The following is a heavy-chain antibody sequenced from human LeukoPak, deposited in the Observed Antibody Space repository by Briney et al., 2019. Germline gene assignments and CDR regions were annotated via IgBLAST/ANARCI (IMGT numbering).Heavy chain of an antibody. J-gene: IGHJ4*02. Sequence: GGSLRLSCAASGFTFSSYSMNWVRQAPGKGLEWDSSISSSSSYIYYADSVKGRFTISRDNAKNSLYLQMNSLRAEDTAVYYCAIVAAAGKTFDYWGQGTLVTVSS. CDR1: GFTFSSYS. CDR2: ISSSSSYI. V-gene: IGHV3-21*01. CDR3: AIVAAAGKTFDY. D-gene: IGHD6-13*01.